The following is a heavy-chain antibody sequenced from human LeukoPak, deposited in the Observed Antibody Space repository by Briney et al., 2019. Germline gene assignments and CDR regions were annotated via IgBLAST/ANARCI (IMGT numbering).Heavy chain of an antibody. CDR1: GFTL. Sequence: GGSLRLSCAASGFTLSWVRQAPGKGLEWVSGISGSGGSTYYADSVKGRFTISRDNSNNTVYLQMNSLRADDTAVFYCAKVPLRTGLKYFDYWGQGTLVTVSS. D-gene: IGHD3/OR15-3a*01. J-gene: IGHJ4*02. CDR2: ISGSGGST. CDR3: AKVPLRTGLKYFDY. V-gene: IGHV3-23*01.